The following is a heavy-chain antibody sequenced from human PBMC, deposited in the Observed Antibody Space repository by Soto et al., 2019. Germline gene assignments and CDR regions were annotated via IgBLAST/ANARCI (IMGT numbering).Heavy chain of an antibody. CDR2: ISGSGGST. Sequence: PGGSLRLSCAASGFTFSSYAMSWVRQAPGKGLEWVSAISGSGGSTYYADSVKGRFTISRDNSKNTLYLQMNSLRAEDTAVYYCAKDWAKYSSSWPYFDYWGQGTLVTVSS. CDR3: AKDWAKYSSSWPYFDY. J-gene: IGHJ4*02. V-gene: IGHV3-23*01. D-gene: IGHD6-13*01. CDR1: GFTFSSYA.